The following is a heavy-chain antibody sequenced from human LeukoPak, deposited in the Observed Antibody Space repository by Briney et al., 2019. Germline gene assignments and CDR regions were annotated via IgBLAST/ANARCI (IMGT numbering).Heavy chain of an antibody. Sequence: GGALQSSCWGSGCCFTSYWISWVRRMAGKGLVWWGRIDPGDSYTNYSPSFQGHVTISADKSISTAYLQWSSLKASDTAMYYCARRSSIAALSFDPWGQGTLVTVSS. CDR1: GCCFTSYW. CDR2: IDPGDSYT. J-gene: IGHJ5*02. CDR3: ARRSSIAALSFDP. D-gene: IGHD6-6*01. V-gene: IGHV5-10-1*01.